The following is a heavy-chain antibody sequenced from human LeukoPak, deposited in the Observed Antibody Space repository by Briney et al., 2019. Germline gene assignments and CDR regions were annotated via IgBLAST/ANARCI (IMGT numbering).Heavy chain of an antibody. CDR3: ARGGFYCGGDCYVDY. J-gene: IGHJ4*02. CDR2: INHSGNT. Sequence: SETLSLTCAVYGGSFSVYYWSWIRQPPGKGLEGIGEINHSGNTNYNPSLKSRVTISVDTSKNQFSLKLSSVTAADTAVYYCARGGFYCGGDCYVDYWGQGTLVTVSS. D-gene: IGHD2-21*02. V-gene: IGHV4-34*01. CDR1: GGSFSVYY.